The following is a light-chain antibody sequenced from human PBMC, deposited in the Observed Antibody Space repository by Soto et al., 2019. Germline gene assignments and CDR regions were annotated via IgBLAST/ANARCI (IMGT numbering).Light chain of an antibody. J-gene: IGKJ3*01. CDR3: QQYDTDST. CDR2: KAS. V-gene: IGKV1-5*03. Sequence: DIQMTQSPSTLSASVGDRVTITCRASQSISTWLAWYQQKPGKAPNLLIYKASSLESGVPSRFSGSRSGTEFTLTISSLQPDDFATYYCQQYDTDSTFGPGTKVDIK. CDR1: QSISTW.